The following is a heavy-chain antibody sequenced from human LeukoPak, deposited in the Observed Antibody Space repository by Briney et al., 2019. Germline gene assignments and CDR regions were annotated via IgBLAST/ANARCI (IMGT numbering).Heavy chain of an antibody. Sequence: SETLSLTCAVSGDSISSSHWWSWVRQPPGKGLEWIGEIYHSGSTNYNPSLKSRVTISVDKSKNQFSLKLSSVTAADTAVYYCARGAHGGSYYDDAFDIWGQGTMVTVSS. J-gene: IGHJ3*02. V-gene: IGHV4-4*02. D-gene: IGHD1-26*01. CDR2: IYHSGST. CDR3: ARGAHGGSYYDDAFDI. CDR1: GDSISSSHW.